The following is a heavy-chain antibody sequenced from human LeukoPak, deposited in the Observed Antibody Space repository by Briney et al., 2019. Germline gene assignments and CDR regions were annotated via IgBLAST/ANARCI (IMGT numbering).Heavy chain of an antibody. CDR3: ARVLSVALAASH. J-gene: IGHJ4*02. V-gene: IGHV3-7*01. CDR1: GFTFESYW. Sequence: GGSLRLSCVASGFTFESYWMSWYRQVPGRGLEWVANIRQLGSEIYYADSVRGRFTISRDDANNSLFLHMSSVRVDDAGVYYCARVLSVALAASHWGRGTLVAVSS. D-gene: IGHD2-15*01. CDR2: IRQLGSEI.